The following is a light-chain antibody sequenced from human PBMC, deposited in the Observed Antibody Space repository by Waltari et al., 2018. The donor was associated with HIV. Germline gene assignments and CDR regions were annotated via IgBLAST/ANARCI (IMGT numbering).Light chain of an antibody. V-gene: IGKV3-11*01. J-gene: IGKJ2*01. CDR1: QTVSSTY. Sequence: EIVLTQSPGTLSLSPGDRATISCWASQTVSSTYLAWYQQKPGQAPRLLIYGASHRDTGIPARFSGSGSGTDFTLTIGPLEPEDFAVYYCQQRDKWPPSYTFGQGTRVEI. CDR2: GAS. CDR3: QQRDKWPPSYT.